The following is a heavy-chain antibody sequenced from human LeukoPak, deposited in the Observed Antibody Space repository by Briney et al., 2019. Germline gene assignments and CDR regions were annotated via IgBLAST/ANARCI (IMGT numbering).Heavy chain of an antibody. J-gene: IGHJ3*02. V-gene: IGHV3-73*01. CDR3: TRHGGRDYYDSSEDAFDI. Sequence: GGSLRLSCAASGFTFSGSAMHWVRQASGKGLEWVGRIRSKAHSYATAYAASVKGRFTISRDDSKNTAYLQMNSLKTEDTAVYYCTRHGGRDYYDSSEDAFDIWGQGTGVTVSS. CDR1: GFTFSGSA. D-gene: IGHD3-22*01. CDR2: IRSKAHSYAT.